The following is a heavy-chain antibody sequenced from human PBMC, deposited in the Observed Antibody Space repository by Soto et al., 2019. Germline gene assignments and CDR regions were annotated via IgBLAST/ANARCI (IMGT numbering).Heavy chain of an antibody. V-gene: IGHV4-59*01. CDR3: ARARWYDAFNV. CDR1: GGSISTYY. J-gene: IGHJ3*01. D-gene: IGHD2-15*01. CDR2: IYYNGNS. Sequence: SETLSLTCSVSGGSISTYYWSWIRQPPGKGLEWLGYIYYNGNSYYNPSLKSRLTMSVDTSKNQFSLRLSSATAADTAVYYCARARWYDAFNVWGQGTVVTVSS.